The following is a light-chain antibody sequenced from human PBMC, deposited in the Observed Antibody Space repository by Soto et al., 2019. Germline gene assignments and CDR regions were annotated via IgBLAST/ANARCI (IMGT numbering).Light chain of an antibody. V-gene: IGLV2-14*01. CDR1: SSDFGGYNY. CDR2: EVS. Sequence: QSALTQPASVSGSPGQTITISCTGTSSDFGGYNYVSWYQHNPGKAPKLLTYEVSNRPSGVSDRFSGSKSDNMASLTISGLQAEDEADYYCSSYTSTNTPVVFGGGTKVTVL. J-gene: IGLJ2*01. CDR3: SSYTSTNTPVV.